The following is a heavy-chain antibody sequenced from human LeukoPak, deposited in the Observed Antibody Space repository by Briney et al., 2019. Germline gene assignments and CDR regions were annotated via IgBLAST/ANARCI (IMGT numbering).Heavy chain of an antibody. CDR1: GFTFSSYG. Sequence: PGRSLRLSCAASGFTFSSYGMHWVRQAPGKGLEWVAVISYDGSNKYYADSVKGRFTISRDNSKNTLYLQMNSLRAEDTAVYYYAKEVLTPGPGGYFDYWGQGTLVTVSS. CDR3: AKEVLTPGPGGYFDY. CDR2: ISYDGSNK. V-gene: IGHV3-30*18. D-gene: IGHD1-14*01. J-gene: IGHJ4*02.